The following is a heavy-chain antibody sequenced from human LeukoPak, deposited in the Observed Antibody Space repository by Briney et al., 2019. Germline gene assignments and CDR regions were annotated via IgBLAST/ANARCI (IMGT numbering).Heavy chain of an antibody. Sequence: QPGGSLRLSCAASGFTFSSNWMSWVRQAPGKGLEWVANIKEDGSEKNYVDSVKGRFTISRDNVKNSLFLQMNSLRVEDTAVYYCARFANLASWGQGTQVTVSS. CDR2: IKEDGSEK. J-gene: IGHJ5*02. CDR1: GFTFSSNW. V-gene: IGHV3-7*01. D-gene: IGHD3-16*01. CDR3: ARFANLAS.